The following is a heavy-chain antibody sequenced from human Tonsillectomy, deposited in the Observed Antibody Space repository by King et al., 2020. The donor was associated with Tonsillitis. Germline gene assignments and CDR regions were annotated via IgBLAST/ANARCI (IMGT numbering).Heavy chain of an antibody. J-gene: IGHJ4*02. D-gene: IGHD6-19*01. V-gene: IGHV4-39*01. Sequence: QLQESGPGLVKPSETLSLTCTVSGGSISSSSCFWGWIRQPLGKGLEWIGSIFHSGSTYYNPSLTSRVTISVDTSKKQFSLKLSSVTAADTAVYYCARRMAVAGAPFDYWGQGTLVTVSS. CDR1: GGSISSSSCF. CDR3: ARRMAVAGAPFDY. CDR2: IFHSGST.